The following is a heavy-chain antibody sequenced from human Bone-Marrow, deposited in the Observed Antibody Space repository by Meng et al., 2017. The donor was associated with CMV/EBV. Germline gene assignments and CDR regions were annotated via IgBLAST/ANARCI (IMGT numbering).Heavy chain of an antibody. J-gene: IGHJ4*02. D-gene: IGHD6-13*01. CDR1: GGTFSSYA. CDR2: IIPIFGTA. V-gene: IGHV1-69*05. Sequence: CKASGGTFSSYAISWVRQAPGQGLEWMGGIIPIFGTANYAQKFQGRVTIATDESTSTAYMELSSLRSEDTAVYYCARRTAQLGGFDYWGQGTLVTVSS. CDR3: ARRTAQLGGFDY.